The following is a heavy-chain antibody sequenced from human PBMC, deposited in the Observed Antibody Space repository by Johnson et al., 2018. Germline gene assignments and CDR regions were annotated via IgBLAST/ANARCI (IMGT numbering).Heavy chain of an antibody. Sequence: QVQLVQSGGGLVKPGWSLRLSCAASGFTFSDFYMSWIRQAPGKGLQWVSYISSSGRTIDYADSVKGRFTVSRDNAQNSLLLQKNSLRAEDTAVSYLSRAMRAGHGDDDFGDLWGQGTVVTVSS. J-gene: IGHJ3*01. CDR2: ISSSGRTI. D-gene: IGHD3-3*01. CDR1: GFTFSDFY. CDR3: SRAMRAGHGDDDFGDL. V-gene: IGHV3-11*04.